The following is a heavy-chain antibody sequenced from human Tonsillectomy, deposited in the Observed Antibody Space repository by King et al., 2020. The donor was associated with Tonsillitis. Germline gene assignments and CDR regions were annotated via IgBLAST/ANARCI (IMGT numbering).Heavy chain of an antibody. V-gene: IGHV3-48*01. CDR2: ISSTSSTI. CDR3: ARDARPIFGVVTPFDP. Sequence: VQLVESGGGLVQPGGSLRLSCAASGFTFSSYNLNWVRQAPGKGLEWVSYISSTSSTIYYADSVKGRFTISRDNAKNSLYLQMNSLRAEDTAVYYCARDARPIFGVVTPFDPXGQGTLVTVSS. J-gene: IGHJ5*02. CDR1: GFTFSSYN. D-gene: IGHD3-3*01.